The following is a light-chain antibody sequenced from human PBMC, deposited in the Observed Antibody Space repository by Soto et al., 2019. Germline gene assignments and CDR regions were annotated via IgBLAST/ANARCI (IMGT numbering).Light chain of an antibody. Sequence: DIVMTQSPLSLPVTPGEPASISCRSSQSLLHSNGYNYLDWYLQKPGQSPQLLIYLGSNRASGVPDRFSGSGSGTDFTLKISRVEAADVGVYYCMQALQTEWTFGQGTKVEIK. CDR1: QSLLHSNGYNY. J-gene: IGKJ1*01. CDR3: MQALQTEWT. V-gene: IGKV2-28*01. CDR2: LGS.